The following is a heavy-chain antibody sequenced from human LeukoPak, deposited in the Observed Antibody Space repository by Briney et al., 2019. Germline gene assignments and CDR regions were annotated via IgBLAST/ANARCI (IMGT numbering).Heavy chain of an antibody. Sequence: ASVKVSCKASGYTFTGYYMHWVRQAPGQGLEWMGWINPNSGGTNYAQKFQGRVTMTRDTSISTAYMELSRLRSDDTAVYYCARLKIMTTVTTPFDCWGQGTLVTVSS. CDR2: INPNSGGT. D-gene: IGHD4-17*01. CDR3: ARLKIMTTVTTPFDC. CDR1: GYTFTGYY. V-gene: IGHV1-2*02. J-gene: IGHJ4*02.